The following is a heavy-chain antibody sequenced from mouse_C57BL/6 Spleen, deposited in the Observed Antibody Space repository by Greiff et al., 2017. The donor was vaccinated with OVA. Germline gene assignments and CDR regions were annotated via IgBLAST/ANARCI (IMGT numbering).Heavy chain of an antibody. CDR3: ARRGYGSSYFDY. CDR2: ISYDGSN. CDR1: GYSITSGYY. D-gene: IGHD1-1*01. Sequence: VQLKESGPGLVKPSQSLSLTCSVTGYSITSGYYWNWIRQFPGNKLEWMGYISYDGSNNYNPSLKNRISITRDTSKNQFFLKLNSVTTEDTATYYCARRGYGSSYFDYWGQGTTLTVSS. V-gene: IGHV3-6*01. J-gene: IGHJ2*01.